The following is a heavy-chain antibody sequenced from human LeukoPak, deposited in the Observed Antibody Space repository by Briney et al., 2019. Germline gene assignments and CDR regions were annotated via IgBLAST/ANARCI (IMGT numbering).Heavy chain of an antibody. CDR1: GYTFIDYY. Sequence: ASVKVSCKASGYTFIDYYIHWVRQAPGQGLEWMGRFNPKSGGTNHAQKFQGRVTMTRDTSISTAYMELSSLRSDDTAVYFCARETYNGRYYYFDYWGQGTLVTVSS. D-gene: IGHD1-26*01. J-gene: IGHJ4*02. V-gene: IGHV1-2*06. CDR3: ARETYNGRYYYFDY. CDR2: FNPKSGGT.